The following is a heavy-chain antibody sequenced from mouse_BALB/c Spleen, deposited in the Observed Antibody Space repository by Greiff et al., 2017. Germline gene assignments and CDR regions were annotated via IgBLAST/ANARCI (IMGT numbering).Heavy chain of an antibody. CDR3: TRFHYYGSSYWYFEV. Sequence: VQLQQSGAELVKPGASVKLSCKASGYTFTSYYMYWVKQRPGQGLEWIGEINPSNGGTNFNEKFKSKATLTVDKSSSTAYMQLSSLTSEDSAVYYCTRFHYYGSSYWYFEVWGAGTTVTVSS. D-gene: IGHD1-1*01. CDR1: GYTFTSYY. CDR2: INPSNGGT. V-gene: IGHV1S81*02. J-gene: IGHJ1*01.